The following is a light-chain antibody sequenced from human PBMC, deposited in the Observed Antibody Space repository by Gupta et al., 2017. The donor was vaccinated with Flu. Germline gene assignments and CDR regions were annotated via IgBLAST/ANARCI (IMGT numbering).Light chain of an antibody. J-gene: IGKJ1*01. CDR1: RSVSNN. V-gene: IGKV3-15*01. Sequence: AILSVSPGERATLSCRASRSVSNNLAWYQQRPGQAPRLLILGASTRAAGIPARFSGNGSETEFTLTISGLQSEDFAVYFCQHYNIWPPWTFGQGTKVEIK. CDR3: QHYNIWPPWT. CDR2: GAS.